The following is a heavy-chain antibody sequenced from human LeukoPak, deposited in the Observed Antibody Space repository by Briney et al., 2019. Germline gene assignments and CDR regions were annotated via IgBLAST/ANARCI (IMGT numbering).Heavy chain of an antibody. CDR3: AREWRITMIVVGIDY. CDR1: GYTFTGYY. D-gene: IGHD3-22*01. CDR2: VNPNSGGT. Sequence: GGSVNVSCKGSGYTFTGYYMHWVRQAPGQGLEWMGWVNPNSGGTNYAQKFQGRVTMTRDTSISTAYMELSRLRSDDTAVYYCAREWRITMIVVGIDYWGQGTLVTVSS. V-gene: IGHV1-2*02. J-gene: IGHJ4*02.